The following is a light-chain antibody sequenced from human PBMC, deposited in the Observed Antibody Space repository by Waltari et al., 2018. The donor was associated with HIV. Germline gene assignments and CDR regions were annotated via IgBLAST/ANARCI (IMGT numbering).Light chain of an antibody. J-gene: IGLJ3*02. CDR1: SGSIGRNY. CDR2: EDN. Sequence: NFMLTQPHSVSGSAGKTVTISCTRDSGSIGRNYVPRFQQRPGSSPRTLIFEDNQRPSGVSDRFSASIDSSSNSASLTISGLKTEDEGHYYCQSYDTKTHWVFGGGSKLTVL. V-gene: IGLV6-57*01. CDR3: QSYDTKTHWV.